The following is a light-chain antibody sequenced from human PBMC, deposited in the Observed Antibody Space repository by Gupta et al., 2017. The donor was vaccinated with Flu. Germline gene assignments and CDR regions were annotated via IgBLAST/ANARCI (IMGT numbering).Light chain of an antibody. CDR2: EVS. V-gene: IGLV2-14*01. CDR3: SSYTSSSTLV. Sequence: NNISCTGTSSYVGGYNYVSWHQQPPGNAHKLMIYEVSNRPSGVATRFSGSKSGNTASLTISGLQAEDEADYYCSSYTSSSTLVFGGGTKLTVL. CDR1: SSYVGGYNY. J-gene: IGLJ3*02.